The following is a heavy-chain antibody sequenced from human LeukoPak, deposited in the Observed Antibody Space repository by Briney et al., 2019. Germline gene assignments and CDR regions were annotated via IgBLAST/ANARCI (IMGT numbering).Heavy chain of an antibody. V-gene: IGHV1-8*01. CDR2: MNPNSGNT. D-gene: IGHD3-10*01. CDR3: ARRKPTSGAQYWFDP. J-gene: IGHJ5*02. CDR1: GYTFTSYD. Sequence: GASVKVSCKASGYTFTSYDINWVRQATGQGLEWMGWMNPNSGNTGYAQEVQGRVTMTRDTSISTAYMELSSLTSEDTAVYYCARRKPTSGAQYWFDPWGQGTLVTVSS.